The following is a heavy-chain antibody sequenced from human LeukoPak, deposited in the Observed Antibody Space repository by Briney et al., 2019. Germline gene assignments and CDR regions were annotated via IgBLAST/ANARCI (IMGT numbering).Heavy chain of an antibody. J-gene: IGHJ3*02. D-gene: IGHD6-6*01. CDR2: FDPEDGET. V-gene: IGHV1-24*01. CDR1: GYTLTELS. CDR3: ATARAARGWIHAFDI. Sequence: ASVKVSCKVSGYTLTELSMHWVRQAPGKGLEWMGGFDPEDGETIYAQKFQGRVTMTEDTSTDTAYTELSSLRSEDTAVYYCATARAARGWIHAFDIWGQGTMVTVSS.